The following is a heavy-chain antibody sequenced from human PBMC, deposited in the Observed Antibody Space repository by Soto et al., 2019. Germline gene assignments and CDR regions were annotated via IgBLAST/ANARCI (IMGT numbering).Heavy chain of an antibody. V-gene: IGHV3-33*01. J-gene: IGHJ6*02. D-gene: IGHD3-16*01. CDR1: RLTFSTYD. CDR2: IWSDASRE. Sequence: QVQLVESGGGVVQPGTSLRLSCAASRLTFSTYDMHWVRQAPGKGLEWVALIWSDASREFYADSVKGRFSISSDNSKNTLFLQMNGLRAEDTAVYYCAGEPKGGAYDMDVWGQGTTVTVSS. CDR3: AGEPKGGAYDMDV.